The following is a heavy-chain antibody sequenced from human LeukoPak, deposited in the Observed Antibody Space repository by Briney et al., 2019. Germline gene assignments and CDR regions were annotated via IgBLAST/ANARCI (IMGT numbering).Heavy chain of an antibody. D-gene: IGHD2-2*01. J-gene: IGHJ5*02. CDR3: AHSPPVGVPAAILGLGRIGWFDP. Sequence: ESGPTLVKPTQTLTLTCTFSGFSLSTSGVGVGWIRQPPGKALEWLALIYWDDDNRYSPSLKSRLTITKDTSKNQVVLTMTNMDPVDTATYYCAHSPPVGVPAAILGLGRIGWFDPWGQGTLVTVSS. CDR2: IYWDDDN. CDR1: GFSLSTSGVG. V-gene: IGHV2-5*02.